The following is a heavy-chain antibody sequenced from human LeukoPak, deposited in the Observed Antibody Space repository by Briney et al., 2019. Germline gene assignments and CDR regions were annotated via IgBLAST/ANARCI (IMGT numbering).Heavy chain of an antibody. V-gene: IGHV5-51*01. CDR1: GYSFTSYW. Sequence: GESLKISCKGSGYSFTSYWIGWVRQMPGKGLEWMGIIYPGDSDARYSPSFQGQVTISADKSISTAYLQWSSLKASDTAMYYCARGSADIVVVVAATTGPGALYFQHWGQGTLVTVSS. D-gene: IGHD2-15*01. CDR3: ARGSADIVVVVAATTGPGALYFQH. CDR2: IYPGDSDA. J-gene: IGHJ1*01.